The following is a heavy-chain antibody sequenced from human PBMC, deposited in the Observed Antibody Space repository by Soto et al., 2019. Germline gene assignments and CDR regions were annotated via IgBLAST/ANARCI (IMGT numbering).Heavy chain of an antibody. J-gene: IGHJ6*02. Sequence: SETLSLTCTVSGGSISSSSYYWGWIRQPPGKGLEWIGNIYYSGSTYYNPSLKSRVTISVDTSKNQFSLKLSSVTAADTAVYYCASQASPYYYYGMDVWGQGTTVTAP. CDR3: ASQASPYYYYGMDV. V-gene: IGHV4-39*01. CDR2: IYYSGST. CDR1: GGSISSSSYY.